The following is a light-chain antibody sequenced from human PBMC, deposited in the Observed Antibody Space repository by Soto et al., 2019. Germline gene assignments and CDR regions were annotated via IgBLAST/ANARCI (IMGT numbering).Light chain of an antibody. CDR2: AAS. CDR3: QQSYSQPRH. CDR1: QTISSY. J-gene: IGKJ2*01. Sequence: TNSPTSVLLYMFNIPTITFRASQTISSYLNWYQQKPGKAPKLLIYAASSLQSGVPSRFSGSGSGTDFTLTISRLQPEDFATYYCQQSYSQPRHFG. V-gene: IGKV1-39*01.